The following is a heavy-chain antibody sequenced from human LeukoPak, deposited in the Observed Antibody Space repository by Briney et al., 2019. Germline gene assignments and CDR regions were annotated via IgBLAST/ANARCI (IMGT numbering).Heavy chain of an antibody. CDR3: ARRLAVAGHFDY. V-gene: IGHV4-34*01. J-gene: IGHJ4*02. Sequence: PSETLSLTCAVYGGSFSGYYWSWIRQPPGKGLEWIGEINHSGSTNYNPSLKSRVTISVDTSKNQFSLKLSSVTAADTAVYYCARRLAVAGHFDYWDQGTLVTVSS. CDR1: GGSFSGYY. CDR2: INHSGST. D-gene: IGHD6-19*01.